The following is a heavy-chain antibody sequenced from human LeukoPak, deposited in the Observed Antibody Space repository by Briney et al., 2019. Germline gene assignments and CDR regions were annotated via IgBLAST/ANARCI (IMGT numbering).Heavy chain of an antibody. J-gene: IGHJ4*02. CDR2: INSDGSST. D-gene: IGHD6-19*01. Sequence: GGSLRLSCAASGFTFSSYWMHWVRQAPGKGLVWVSRINSDGSSTSYADSVKGRFTISRDNSKNTLYLQMNSLRAEDTAVYYCAKDIAQYSSGWSEVDYWGQGTLVTVSS. V-gene: IGHV3-74*01. CDR3: AKDIAQYSSGWSEVDY. CDR1: GFTFSSYW.